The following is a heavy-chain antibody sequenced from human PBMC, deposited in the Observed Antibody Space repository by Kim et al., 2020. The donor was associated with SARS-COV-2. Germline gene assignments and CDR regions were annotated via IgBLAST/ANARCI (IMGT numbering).Heavy chain of an antibody. CDR2: IYKNGTT. V-gene: IGHV3-53*01. Sequence: GGSLRLSCAASGFTVSTNYLTWVLQAPGRGLEWVSSIYKNGTTYNSDSVKGRFSISRDNSKNTVFLQMNSLRADDTAVYYCARQGYWSGLDYWGQGALVT. CDR1: GFTVSTNY. J-gene: IGHJ4*02. CDR3: ARQGYWSGLDY. D-gene: IGHD3-10*01.